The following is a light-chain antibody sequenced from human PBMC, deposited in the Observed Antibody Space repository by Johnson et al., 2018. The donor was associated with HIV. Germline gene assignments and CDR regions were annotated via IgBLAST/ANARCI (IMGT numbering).Light chain of an antibody. CDR2: ENN. CDR1: SSNIGSNY. Sequence: QSVLTQPPSVSAAPGQKVTVSCSGSSSNIGSNYVSWYQQLPGTAPKLLIYENNKRPSGIPDRFSGSKSGTSATLGITGLQTGDEADYYCGTWDSSLSAFYVFGPGTKITVL. CDR3: GTWDSSLSAFYV. J-gene: IGLJ1*01. V-gene: IGLV1-51*02.